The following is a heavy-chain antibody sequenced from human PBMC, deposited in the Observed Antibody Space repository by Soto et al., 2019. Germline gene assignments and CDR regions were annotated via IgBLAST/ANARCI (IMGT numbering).Heavy chain of an antibody. CDR2: INPSGGST. CDR3: ARGACSGGSCYFMGGGYYYYYGMDV. J-gene: IGHJ6*02. V-gene: IGHV1-46*01. D-gene: IGHD2-15*01. Sequence: ASVKVSCKASGYTFTSYYMHWVRQAPGQGLEWMGIINPSGGSTSYAQKFQGRVTMTRDTSTSTVYMELSSLRSEDMAVYYCARGACSGGSCYFMGGGYYYYYGMDVWG. CDR1: GYTFTSYY.